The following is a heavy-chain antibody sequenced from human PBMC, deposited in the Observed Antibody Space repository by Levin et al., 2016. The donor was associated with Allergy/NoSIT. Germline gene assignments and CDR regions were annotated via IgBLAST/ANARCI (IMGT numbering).Heavy chain of an antibody. CDR2: IYYSGST. V-gene: IGHV4-59*01. Sequence: GSLRLSCTVSGGSISSYYWSWIRQPPGKGLEWIGYIYYSGSTNYNPSLKSRVTISVDTSKNQFSLKLSSVTAADTAVYYCARGAPYGGFDYWGQGTLVTVSS. CDR1: GGSISSYY. D-gene: IGHD4/OR15-4a*01. CDR3: ARGAPYGGFDY. J-gene: IGHJ4*02.